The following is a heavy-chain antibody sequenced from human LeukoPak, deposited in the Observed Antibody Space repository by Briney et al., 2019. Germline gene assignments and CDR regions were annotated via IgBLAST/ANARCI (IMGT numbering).Heavy chain of an antibody. J-gene: IGHJ6*02. V-gene: IGHV3-23*01. CDR1: GFTFSSYA. CDR2: ISGSGGST. CDR3: ASDSPHYGMDV. Sequence: GGSLRLSCAASGFTFSSYAMSWVRQAPGKGLEWVSAISGSGGSTYYADSVKGRFTISRDNAKNTLYLQMSGLRVEDTAVYHCASDSPHYGMDVWGQGTTVTVSS. D-gene: IGHD2-21*01.